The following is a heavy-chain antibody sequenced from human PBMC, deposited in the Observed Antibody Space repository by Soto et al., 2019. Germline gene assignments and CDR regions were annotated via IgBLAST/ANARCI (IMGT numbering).Heavy chain of an antibody. CDR3: VRMFNIALSGSRFDP. V-gene: IGHV3-23*01. J-gene: IGHJ5*02. CDR1: GFTFSSSP. D-gene: IGHD2-15*01. Sequence: EVQLLESGGGLVQAGGSLSLSCAASGFTFSSSPMSWVRQAPGKGLEWVSAISSSGSDTYYADSVRGRFAISRDNSKNTLDLQLNSLLSEDTALYYCVRMFNIALSGSRFDPWGQGTLVIVSS. CDR2: ISSSGSDT.